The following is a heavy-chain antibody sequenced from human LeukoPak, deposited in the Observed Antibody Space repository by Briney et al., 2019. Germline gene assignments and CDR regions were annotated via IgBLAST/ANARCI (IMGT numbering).Heavy chain of an antibody. V-gene: IGHV3-23*01. CDR3: ARARD. J-gene: IGHJ4*02. CDR2: ISGSGGST. Sequence: GGSLRLSCAASEFTFSTYGMSWVRQAPGKGLEWVSSISGSGGSTQYADSVQGRFAISRDNSNNTLYLQMNSLRVEDTAMYFCARARDWGQGTLVTVSS. CDR1: EFTFSTYG.